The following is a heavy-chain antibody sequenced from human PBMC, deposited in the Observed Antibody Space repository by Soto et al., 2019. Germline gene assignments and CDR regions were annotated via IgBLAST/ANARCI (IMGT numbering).Heavy chain of an antibody. Sequence: QVQLVQSGAEVKKPGSSVKVSCKASGGTFSSYAISWVRQAPGQGLEWMGGIIPIFGTANYAQKFQGRVTITAAESTSTAYMALSSLKSEDTAVYYCAREGASGSQIGYWGQGTLVTVSS. CDR2: IIPIFGTA. CDR1: GGTFSSYA. V-gene: IGHV1-69*01. D-gene: IGHD3-22*01. J-gene: IGHJ4*02. CDR3: AREGASGSQIGY.